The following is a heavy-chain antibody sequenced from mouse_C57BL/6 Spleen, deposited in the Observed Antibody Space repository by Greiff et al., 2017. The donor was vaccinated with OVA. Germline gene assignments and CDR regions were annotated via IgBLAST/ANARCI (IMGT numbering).Heavy chain of an antibody. CDR2: IYPSDSET. Sequence: QVQLKQPGAELVRPGSSVKLPCKASGYTFTSYWMDWVKQRPGQGLEWIGNIYPSDSETHYNQKFKDKATLTVDKSSSTAYMQLSSLTSEDSAVYYCARGDYDYDGAYWGQGTLVTVSA. V-gene: IGHV1-61*01. CDR3: ARGDYDYDGAY. D-gene: IGHD2-4*01. CDR1: GYTFTSYW. J-gene: IGHJ3*01.